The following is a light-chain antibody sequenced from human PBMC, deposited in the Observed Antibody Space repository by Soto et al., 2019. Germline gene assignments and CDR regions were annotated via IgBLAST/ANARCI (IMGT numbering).Light chain of an antibody. V-gene: IGLV2-14*03. CDR3: NSYTSSSTYV. J-gene: IGLJ1*01. CDR1: SSDVGGFNY. Sequence: QSALTQPASVSGSPGQSITISCTGTSSDVGGFNYVSWYQQHPGKAPKLMIYDVTNRPSGVSYRFSGSKSGNTASLTISGLQAEAEADYYCNSYTSSSTYVFGTGTKVTVL. CDR2: DVT.